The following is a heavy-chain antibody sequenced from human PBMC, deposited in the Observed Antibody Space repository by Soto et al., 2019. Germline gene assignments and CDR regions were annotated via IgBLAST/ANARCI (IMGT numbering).Heavy chain of an antibody. CDR3: ARGLLLWFGELSRRGGYYYYMDV. J-gene: IGHJ6*03. V-gene: IGHV4-34*01. CDR1: GGSFSGYQ. CDR2: INDSGDI. Sequence: QVQLQQWGAGLLKPSETLSLTCAVYGGSFSGYQWSWIRQTPGKGLEWIGGINDSGDINYNPSLRRGVTILVDATKKQISMRLSSVTVADTAVYYCARGLLLWFGELSRRGGYYYYMDVWGKGTTVTVSS. D-gene: IGHD3-10*01.